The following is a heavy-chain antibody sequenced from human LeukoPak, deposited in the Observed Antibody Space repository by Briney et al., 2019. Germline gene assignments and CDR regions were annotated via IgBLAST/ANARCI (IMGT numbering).Heavy chain of an antibody. CDR2: INYSGNT. CDR1: GDSFSVYY. Sequence: PSETLSLTCTVSGDSFSVYYWSWIRQPPGKGLEWIGYINYSGNTNYNPSLKSRVTISVDTSKNQFSLRLTSVTAADTAVFYCAREGRQDYVYFDYWGQGSLVTVSS. V-gene: IGHV4-59*01. J-gene: IGHJ4*02. CDR3: AREGRQDYVYFDY. D-gene: IGHD4-17*01.